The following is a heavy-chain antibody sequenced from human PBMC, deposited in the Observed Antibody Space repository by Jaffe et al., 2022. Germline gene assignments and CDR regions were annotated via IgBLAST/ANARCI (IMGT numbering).Heavy chain of an antibody. CDR2: IYHSGST. V-gene: IGHV4-4*02. J-gene: IGHJ6*03. D-gene: IGHD3-10*01. CDR1: GGSISSSNW. Sequence: QVQLQESGPGLVKPSGTLSLTCAVSGGSISSSNWWSWVRQPPGKGLEWIGEIYHSGSTNYNPSLKSRVTISVDKSKNQFSLKLSSVTAADTAVYYCAGCITMVQGAEYYYYYYYMDVWGKGTTVTVSS. CDR3: AGCITMVQGAEYYYYYYYMDV.